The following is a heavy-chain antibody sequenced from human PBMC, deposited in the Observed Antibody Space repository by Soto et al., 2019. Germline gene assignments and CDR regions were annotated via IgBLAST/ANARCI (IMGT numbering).Heavy chain of an antibody. Sequence: QVQLVQSGAEVKKPGSSVKVSCKASGGTFSSYTISWVRQAPGQGLEWMGRIIPILGIANYAPKFQGRVTITADKSTSTAYVELSSLRSEDTAVYYCARALGTVTTNWFDPWGQGTLVTVSS. CDR2: IIPILGIA. V-gene: IGHV1-69*02. CDR1: GGTFSSYT. J-gene: IGHJ5*02. CDR3: ARALGTVTTNWFDP. D-gene: IGHD4-17*01.